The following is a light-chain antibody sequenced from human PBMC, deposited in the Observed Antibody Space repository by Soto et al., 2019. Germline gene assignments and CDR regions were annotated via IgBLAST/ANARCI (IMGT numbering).Light chain of an antibody. CDR3: QHHNSSSQT. CDR1: QSIRYY. Sequence: DIQLTQSPPTLSASVGDRVTITCRASQSIRYYLAWYQQMPGKAPKLLIYGASSLQSGVPSRFSGSGSGTEFTLTISSLQPDDFATYFCQHHNSSSQTFGQGTKVEIK. CDR2: GAS. J-gene: IGKJ1*01. V-gene: IGKV1-5*01.